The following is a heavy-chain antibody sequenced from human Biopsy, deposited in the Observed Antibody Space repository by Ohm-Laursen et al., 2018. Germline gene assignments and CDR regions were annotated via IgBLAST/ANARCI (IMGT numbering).Heavy chain of an antibody. CDR1: RDSISNYY. Sequence: TLSLTCTVSRDSISNYYWTWIRQSPEQGLESIGYIYYTGSTNYNPSVKSRVTISVDTSKNQFSLKLNSVTAADTAVYFCARDSRGGHLNTTLITGKNLDSWGQGILVTVSS. V-gene: IGHV4-59*01. D-gene: IGHD3-16*01. CDR3: ARDSRGGHLNTTLITGKNLDS. CDR2: IYYTGST. J-gene: IGHJ4*02.